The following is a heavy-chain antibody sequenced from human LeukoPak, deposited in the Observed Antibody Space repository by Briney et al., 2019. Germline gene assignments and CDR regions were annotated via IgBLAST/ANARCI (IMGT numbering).Heavy chain of an antibody. J-gene: IGHJ4*02. V-gene: IGHV1-2*02. CDR2: INPNSGGT. Sequence: ASVKVSCKASGYTFTGYYIHWVRQAPGQGLEWMGWINPNSGGTNYVQKFQGRVTMTRDTSISTAYMELSRLRSDDTAVYYCARDYIQYQLLPDYWGQRTLVTVSS. CDR1: GYTFTGYY. D-gene: IGHD2-2*01. CDR3: ARDYIQYQLLPDY.